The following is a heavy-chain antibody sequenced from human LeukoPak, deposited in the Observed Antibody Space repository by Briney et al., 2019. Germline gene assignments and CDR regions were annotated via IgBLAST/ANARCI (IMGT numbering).Heavy chain of an antibody. V-gene: IGHV1-2*06. Sequence: ASVKVSCKVSGYTFTGDYMHWVRQAPGQGLEWMGRNDPNGGGTHYAQKFQGRVTMARDTSISTSYMELTELRSDDTAVYYCAHGGGSYGDVWGQGTMVTVSS. D-gene: IGHD1-26*01. CDR2: NDPNGGGT. J-gene: IGHJ3*01. CDR3: AHGGGSYGDV. CDR1: GYTFTGDY.